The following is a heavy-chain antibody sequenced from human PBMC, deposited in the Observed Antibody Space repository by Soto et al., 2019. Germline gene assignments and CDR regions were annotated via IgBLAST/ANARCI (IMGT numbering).Heavy chain of an antibody. V-gene: IGHV2-5*01. CDR3: AHLIAAACSHWFDP. Sequence: QITLKESGPTLVKPTQTLTLTCTFSGFSLSTSGVGVGWIRQPPGKALEWLALIYWNDDKRYSPSLKSRLTSTKVTSKNRVVLTMTNMDPVDTATYDCAHLIAAACSHWFDPWGQGTLVTVSS. J-gene: IGHJ5*02. D-gene: IGHD6-13*01. CDR1: GFSLSTSGVG. CDR2: IYWNDDK.